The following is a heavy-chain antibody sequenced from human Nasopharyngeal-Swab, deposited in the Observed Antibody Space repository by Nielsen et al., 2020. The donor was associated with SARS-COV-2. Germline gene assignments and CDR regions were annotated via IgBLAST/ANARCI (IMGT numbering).Heavy chain of an antibody. Sequence: GESLKISCAASGFTFDDYGMSWVRQAPGKGLEWVSSINWNGGSTGHADSVKDRFTISRDNAKNSLYLQMNSLRAEDTALYYCARDRMAGASTDFDYWGQGTLVTVSS. CDR2: INWNGGST. CDR1: GFTFDDYG. J-gene: IGHJ4*02. CDR3: ARDRMAGASTDFDY. V-gene: IGHV3-20*04. D-gene: IGHD1-26*01.